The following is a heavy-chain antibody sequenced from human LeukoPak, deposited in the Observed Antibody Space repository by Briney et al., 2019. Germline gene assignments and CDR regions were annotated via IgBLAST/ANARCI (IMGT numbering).Heavy chain of an antibody. CDR1: GGSISSSSYY. J-gene: IGHJ4*02. V-gene: IGHV4-39*01. Sequence: SETLSLTCTVSGGSISSSSYYWGWIRQPPGKGLEWIGSIYYSGSTYYNPSLKSRVTISVDTSKNQFSLKLSSVTAADTAVYYCARLGPRRDGYNYVGIIYYWGQGTLVTVSS. CDR2: IYYSGST. CDR3: ARLGPRRDGYNYVGIIYY. D-gene: IGHD5-24*01.